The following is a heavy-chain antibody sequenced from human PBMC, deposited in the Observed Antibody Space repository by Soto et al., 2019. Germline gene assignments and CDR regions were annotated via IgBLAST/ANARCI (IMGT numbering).Heavy chain of an antibody. CDR2: ISYDGSNK. CDR3: AKDRRRSWSFDY. CDR1: GFTFSRDG. D-gene: IGHD6-13*01. J-gene: IGHJ4*02. Sequence: QVQLVESGGXVVXXGXSLRLSCAASGFTFSRDGMHWVRQAPGKGLEWVAVISYDGSNKYYADSVKGRFTISRDNPKNTLYLQMNSLRTEDTAVYYCAKDRRRSWSFDYWGQGTLVTVSS. V-gene: IGHV3-30*18.